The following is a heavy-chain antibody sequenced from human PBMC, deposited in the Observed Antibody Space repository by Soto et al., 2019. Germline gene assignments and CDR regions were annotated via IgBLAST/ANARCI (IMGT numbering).Heavy chain of an antibody. CDR2: IYHSGTT. Sequence: SETLSLTCAVSGDSISSGYYWAWIRQPPGKGLEWIGSIYHSGTTYYNPSLKSRVTISVDTSKNQFSLTLTSVTAADTAVYYCAREDSYGWSGESLDVWGQGTTVTVSS. D-gene: IGHD6-19*01. V-gene: IGHV4-38-2*02. CDR1: GDSISSGYY. J-gene: IGHJ6*02. CDR3: AREDSYGWSGESLDV.